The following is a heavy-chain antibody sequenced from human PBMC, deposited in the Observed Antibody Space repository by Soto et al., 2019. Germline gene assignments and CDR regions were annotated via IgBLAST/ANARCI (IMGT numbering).Heavy chain of an antibody. D-gene: IGHD3-10*01. V-gene: IGHV3-7*01. Sequence: GGSLRLSCAASGFTFSNYWMRGVRQATGKGLEWVANIKEDGSEKYYVDSVKGRFTISRDNAKSSLYLQLNSLRVEDTAVYYCERDLTSLLWFGEPLGVYYYYGLDVWGQGTTVTVSS. CDR1: GFTFSNYW. J-gene: IGHJ6*02. CDR2: IKEDGSEK. CDR3: ERDLTSLLWFGEPLGVYYYYGLDV.